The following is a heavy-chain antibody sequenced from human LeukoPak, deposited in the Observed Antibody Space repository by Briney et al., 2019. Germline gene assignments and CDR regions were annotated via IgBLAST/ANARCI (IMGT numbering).Heavy chain of an antibody. Sequence: GASVKVSCKASGYRFNNYGLSWVRQAPGQGLEWMGWISGYNGDTNYAQNLQGRVTLTTDTSTNTAYMELTRLRSDDTAVYYCAREERPQGTSQYYYYAMDVWGQGTTVTVSS. D-gene: IGHD1-1*01. CDR3: AREERPQGTSQYYYYAMDV. J-gene: IGHJ6*02. CDR2: ISGYNGDT. V-gene: IGHV1-18*01. CDR1: GYRFNNYG.